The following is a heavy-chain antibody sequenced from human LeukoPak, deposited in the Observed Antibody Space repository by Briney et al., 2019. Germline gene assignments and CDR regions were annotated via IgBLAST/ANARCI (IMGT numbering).Heavy chain of an antibody. D-gene: IGHD4-23*01. CDR1: EFTFIDYA. V-gene: IGHV3-23*01. CDR3: ARGGGSSGFDC. CDR2: ISSSGGGT. Sequence: TGGSLRLSCAAYEFTFIDYAMSWVRQAPGKGLEWVSAISSSGGGTYYADSVKGRFTISRDNSKNSLHMQMSSLRVEDTAVYYCARGGGSSGFDCWGQGTLLTVSS. J-gene: IGHJ4*02.